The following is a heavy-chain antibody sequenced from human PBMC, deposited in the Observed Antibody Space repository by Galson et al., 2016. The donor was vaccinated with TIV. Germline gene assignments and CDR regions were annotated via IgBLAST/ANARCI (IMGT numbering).Heavy chain of an antibody. D-gene: IGHD3-16*01. CDR3: ARDRPATEKYVCY. J-gene: IGHJ4*02. Sequence: SVKVSCKASGYTFTYYAIHWVRQAPGQRLEWMAWINAGNGNTYYSQAFRARLTFTRDTSASTVYMELRSLRSEDMAVYYCARDRPATEKYVCYWGQGTLGTVSS. CDR2: INAGNGNT. CDR1: GYTFTYYA. V-gene: IGHV1-3*03.